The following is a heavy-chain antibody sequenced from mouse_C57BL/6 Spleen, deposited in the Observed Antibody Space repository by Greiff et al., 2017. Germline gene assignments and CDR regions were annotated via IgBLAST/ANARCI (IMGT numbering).Heavy chain of an antibody. Sequence: EVQLQQSGAELVRPGASVKLSCTASGFNIKADYMHWVKQRPEQGLEWIGWIDPENGDTEYASKFQGKATITADTSSNTAYLQLSSLTSEDTAVYYCTTRGNYVEGDFDVWGTGTTVTVSS. CDR2: IDPENGDT. V-gene: IGHV14-4*01. CDR3: TTRGNYVEGDFDV. J-gene: IGHJ1*03. CDR1: GFNIKADY. D-gene: IGHD2-1*01.